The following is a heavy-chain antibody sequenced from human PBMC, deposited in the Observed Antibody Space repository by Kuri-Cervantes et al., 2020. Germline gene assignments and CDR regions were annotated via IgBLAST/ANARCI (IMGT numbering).Heavy chain of an antibody. CDR2: ISWDGGST. V-gene: IGHV3-43D*04. Sequence: GESLKISCAASGFTFDDYAMHWVRQAPGKGLEWVSLISWDGGSTYYADSVKGRFTISRDNSKNTLYLQMNSLRAEDTAVYYCAKDGTYYYDSSGYHKPYYFDYWGQGTLVTVSS. D-gene: IGHD3-22*01. J-gene: IGHJ4*02. CDR3: AKDGTYYYDSSGYHKPYYFDY. CDR1: GFTFDDYA.